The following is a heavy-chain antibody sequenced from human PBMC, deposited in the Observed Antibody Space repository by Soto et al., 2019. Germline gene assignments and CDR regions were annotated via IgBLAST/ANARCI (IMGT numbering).Heavy chain of an antibody. D-gene: IGHD3-3*01. CDR1: GFTFSSYG. V-gene: IGHV3-30*03. CDR2: ISYDGSNK. Sequence: PGGSLRLSCAASGFTFSSYGMHWVRQAPGKGLEWVAVISYDGSNKYYADSVKGRFTISRDNSKNTLYLQMNSLRSEDTAVYYCARGYQYYDFWSGYYVWDYWGQGTLVTVSS. J-gene: IGHJ4*02. CDR3: ARGYQYYDFWSGYYVWDY.